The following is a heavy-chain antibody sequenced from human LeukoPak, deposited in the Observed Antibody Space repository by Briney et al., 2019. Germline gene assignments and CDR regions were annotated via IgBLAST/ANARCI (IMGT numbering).Heavy chain of an antibody. J-gene: IGHJ4*02. CDR3: TSVSYYDSSGYYSQFYFDY. Sequence: PGGSLRLSCAASGFTFSGSAMHWVRQASRKGLEWVGRIRSKANSYATAYAASVKGRFTISRDDSKNTAYLQMNSLKTEDTAVYYCTSVSYYDSSGYYSQFYFDYWGQGTLVTVSS. CDR2: IRSKANSYAT. D-gene: IGHD3-22*01. CDR1: GFTFSGSA. V-gene: IGHV3-73*01.